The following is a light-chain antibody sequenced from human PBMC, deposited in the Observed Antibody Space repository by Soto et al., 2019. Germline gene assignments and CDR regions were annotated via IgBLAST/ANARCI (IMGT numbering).Light chain of an antibody. CDR1: KLGDKY. Sequence: SYELTQAPSVSVSPGQTASITCSGDKLGDKYVSWYQQRPGQSPVLVIYQDRKRPSGIPERFSGSNSGNTATLTISGTQALDEADYYCQAWDSTVVFGGGTKPTVL. J-gene: IGLJ2*01. CDR2: QDR. V-gene: IGLV3-1*01. CDR3: QAWDSTVV.